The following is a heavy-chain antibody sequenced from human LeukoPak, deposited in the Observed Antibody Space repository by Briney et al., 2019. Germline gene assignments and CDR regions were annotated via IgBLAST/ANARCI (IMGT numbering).Heavy chain of an antibody. J-gene: IGHJ4*02. Sequence: SETLSLTCAVSGGSISSGGYSWSWIRQPPGKGLEWIGYIYHSGSTYYNPSLKSRVTISVDTSKNQFSLKLSSVTAADTAVYYCASSPYYYGSGSYSIDYWGQGTLVTVSS. CDR1: GGSISSGGYS. CDR2: IYHSGST. CDR3: ASSPYYYGSGSYSIDY. D-gene: IGHD3-10*01. V-gene: IGHV4-30-2*01.